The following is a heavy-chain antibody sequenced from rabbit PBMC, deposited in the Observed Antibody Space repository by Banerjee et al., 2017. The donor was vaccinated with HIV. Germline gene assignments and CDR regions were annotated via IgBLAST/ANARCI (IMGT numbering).Heavy chain of an antibody. D-gene: IGHD7-1*01. CDR3: ARDPGYPTTL. J-gene: IGHJ3*01. Sequence: QSLEESGGDLVKPGASLTLTCTASGFSFSGTYYMCWVRQAPGKGLEWIACIYAGSIGSTYYASWAKGRFTISKTSSTTVTLQMTSLTVADTATYFCARDPGYPTTLWGQGTLVTVS. CDR1: GFSFSGTYY. V-gene: IGHV1S40*01. CDR2: IYAGSIGST.